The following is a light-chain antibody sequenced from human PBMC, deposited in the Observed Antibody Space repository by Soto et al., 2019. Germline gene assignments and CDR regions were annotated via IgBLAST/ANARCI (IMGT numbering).Light chain of an antibody. Sequence: DIVMTQSPDSLAVSLGERATINCKSSQSVLYSSNNKNYLAWYQQKPGQPPKLLIYWASTRESGVPDRFRSSGSRTDFTLTISSLQAEDVAVYYCQQYYSTPQTFGQGTKVEIK. CDR1: QSVLYSSNNKNY. J-gene: IGKJ1*01. CDR2: WAS. CDR3: QQYYSTPQT. V-gene: IGKV4-1*01.